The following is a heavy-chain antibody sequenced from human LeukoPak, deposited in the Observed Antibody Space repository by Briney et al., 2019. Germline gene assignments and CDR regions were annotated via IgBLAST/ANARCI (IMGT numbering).Heavy chain of an antibody. V-gene: IGHV5-51*01. Sequence: PGGSLQISWKGSGSSFTRYWIGWVRQLPEKSLEWMGIIYPGDSDTRYSPSFQGQVTISADKSISTAYLQWSSLKASDTAMYYCARHRGYYYGSGSYYNGAFDIWGQGTMVTVSS. D-gene: IGHD3-10*01. CDR2: IYPGDSDT. CDR1: GSSFTRYW. J-gene: IGHJ3*02. CDR3: ARHRGYYYGSGSYYNGAFDI.